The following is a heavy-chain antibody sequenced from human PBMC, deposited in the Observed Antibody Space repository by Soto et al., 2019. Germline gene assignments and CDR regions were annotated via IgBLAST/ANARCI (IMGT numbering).Heavy chain of an antibody. CDR1: GDTSTIYT. V-gene: IGHV1-69*08. J-gene: IGHJ5*02. CDR3: ATDKYGAGRVGVHS. Sequence: QVQLVQSGAEVKKPGASLRVSCETSGDTSTIYTITWVRQAPGQGLQWMGRIVPLLRITNYAQEFQGRLTITADSSTSAAHFELTILTSENTAVYYWATDKYGAGRVGVHSWGQGTLVSVSS. CDR2: IVPLLRIT. D-gene: IGHD1-26*01.